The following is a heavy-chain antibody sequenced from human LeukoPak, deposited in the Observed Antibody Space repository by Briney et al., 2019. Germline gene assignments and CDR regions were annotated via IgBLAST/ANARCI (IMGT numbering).Heavy chain of an antibody. CDR3: AKGRDGYNSIDY. CDR2: VSGDGGST. CDR1: GFTFSSYT. Sequence: GGSLGLSCAASGFTFSSYTITWVRQAPGKGLDWVSGVSGDGGSTYYADSVRGRFTISRDNSRNTVYLQMNSLRAEDTAIYCAKGRDGYNSIDYWGQGTLVTVSS. V-gene: IGHV3-23*01. D-gene: IGHD5-24*01. J-gene: IGHJ4*02.